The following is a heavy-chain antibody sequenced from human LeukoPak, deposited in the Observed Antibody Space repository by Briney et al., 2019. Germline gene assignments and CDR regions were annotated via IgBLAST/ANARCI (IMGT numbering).Heavy chain of an antibody. V-gene: IGHV1-18*01. CDR3: ARGDCSSTSCYIDY. CDR2: ISAYNGNT. Sequence: ASVKVSCKASRYTFTSYGISWVRQAPGQGLEWMGWISAYNGNTNYAQKLQGRVTMTTDTSTSTAYMELRSLRSDDTAVYYCARGDCSSTSCYIDYWGQGTLVTVSS. J-gene: IGHJ4*02. D-gene: IGHD2-2*02. CDR1: RYTFTSYG.